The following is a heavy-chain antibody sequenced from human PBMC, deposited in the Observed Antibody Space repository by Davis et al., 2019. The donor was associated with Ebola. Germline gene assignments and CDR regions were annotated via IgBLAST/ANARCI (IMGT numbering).Heavy chain of an antibody. Sequence: GESLKISCAASGFTFSDYNMNWVRQAPGKGLEWVSFISCCTGAKYYADSVKGRFTISRDNARNSLFLQMNSLGAEDTAVYYCVRDPALVVTGGGWFFGLWGRGTLVTVSS. CDR2: ISCCTGAK. J-gene: IGHJ2*01. D-gene: IGHD2-21*02. CDR3: VRDPALVVTGGGWFFGL. V-gene: IGHV3-48*04. CDR1: GFTFSDYN.